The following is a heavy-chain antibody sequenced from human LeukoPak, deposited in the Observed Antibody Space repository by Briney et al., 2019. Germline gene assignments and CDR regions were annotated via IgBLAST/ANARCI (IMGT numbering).Heavy chain of an antibody. CDR2: ISSSSYI. D-gene: IGHD5-18*01. J-gene: IGHJ4*02. V-gene: IGHV3-21*06. CDR3: ERESQWIQLWFYLGY. CDR1: GFTFSSYS. Sequence: PGGSLRLSCAASGFTFSSYSINWVRQAPGKGLEWVSSISSSSYIYYADSVKGRFTISRDNAKNSVYLQMNSLRAEDTAVYYCERESQWIQLWFYLGYWGQGTLVTVSS.